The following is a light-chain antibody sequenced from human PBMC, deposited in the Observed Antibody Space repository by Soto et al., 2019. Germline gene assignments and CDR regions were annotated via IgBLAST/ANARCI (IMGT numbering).Light chain of an antibody. V-gene: IGKV3-20*01. CDR3: QQYGSSRWT. CDR2: GAS. J-gene: IGKJ1*01. CDR1: QSVSSNY. Sequence: ENVLTQSPGTLSLSPGERATLSCRASQSVSSNYVAWYQQKPGQAPRLLVYGASSRATGITDRFSGSGSGTDFTLTISRLEPEDFAVYYCQQYGSSRWTFGQGTKVDI.